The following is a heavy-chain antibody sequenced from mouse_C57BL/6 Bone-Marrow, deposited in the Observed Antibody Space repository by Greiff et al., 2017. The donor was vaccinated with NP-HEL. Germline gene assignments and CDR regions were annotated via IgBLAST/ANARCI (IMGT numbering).Heavy chain of an antibody. V-gene: IGHV14-4*01. CDR1: GFNIKDDY. CDR3: TMAPFFDY. CDR2: IDPENGDT. Sequence: VQLKQSGAELVRPRASVKLSCTASGFNIKDDYMHWVKQRPEQGLEWIGWIDPENGDTEYASKFQGKATITADTSSNTAYLQLSSLTSEDTAVYYCTMAPFFDYWGQGTTLTVSS. J-gene: IGHJ2*01.